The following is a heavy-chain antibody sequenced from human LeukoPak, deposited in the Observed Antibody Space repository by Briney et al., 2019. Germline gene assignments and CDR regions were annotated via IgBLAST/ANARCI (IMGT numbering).Heavy chain of an antibody. D-gene: IGHD5-24*01. CDR3: AKDSRDGYKGPFDY. J-gene: IGHJ4*02. CDR2: ISSSGSTI. CDR1: GFTCSDYY. V-gene: IGHV3-11*04. Sequence: GGSLRLSCAASGFTCSDYYMSWIRQAPGKGLEWVSYISSSGSTIYYADSVKGRFTISRDNAKNSLYLQMNSLRAEDTAAYYCAKDSRDGYKGPFDYWGQGTLVTVSS.